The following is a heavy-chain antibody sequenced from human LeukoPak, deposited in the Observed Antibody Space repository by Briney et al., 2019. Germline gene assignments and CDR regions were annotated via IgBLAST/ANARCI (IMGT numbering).Heavy chain of an antibody. J-gene: IGHJ4*02. Sequence: LPGGSLRLSCAASGFTFSSYAMSWVRQAPGKGLEWVSAISGSGGSTYYADSVKGRFTISRDNSKNTLYLQMNSLRAEDTAVYYCAKLLWFRELTDYWGQGTLVTVSS. V-gene: IGHV3-23*01. CDR1: GFTFSSYA. CDR3: AKLLWFRELTDY. D-gene: IGHD3-10*01. CDR2: ISGSGGST.